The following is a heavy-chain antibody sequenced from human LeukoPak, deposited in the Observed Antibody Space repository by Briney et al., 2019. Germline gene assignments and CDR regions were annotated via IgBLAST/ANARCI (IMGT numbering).Heavy chain of an antibody. V-gene: IGHV1-18*01. CDR3: AREAGGATEFYFDY. CDR1: GGTFSSYA. D-gene: IGHD1-26*01. CDR2: ISAYNGNT. J-gene: IGHJ4*02. Sequence: ASVKVSCKASGGTFSSYAIHWVRQAPGQGLEWMGWISAYNGNTNYAQKLQGRVTVTTDTSTTTAYMELRGLTSDDTAVYYCAREAGGATEFYFDYWGQGTLVTVSS.